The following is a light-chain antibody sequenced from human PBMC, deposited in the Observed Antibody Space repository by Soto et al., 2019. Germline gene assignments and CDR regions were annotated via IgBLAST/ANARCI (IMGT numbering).Light chain of an antibody. Sequence: QSALTQPAPVSGSPGQSITISCTGTSSDVGSYNLVSWYQQHPGKAPKPMIYEGSKRPSGVSNRFSGSKSGNTASLTISGLQAEDEADYYCCSYAGSSTLVFGGGTKLTVL. J-gene: IGLJ2*01. V-gene: IGLV2-23*01. CDR2: EGS. CDR1: SSDVGSYNL. CDR3: CSYAGSSTLV.